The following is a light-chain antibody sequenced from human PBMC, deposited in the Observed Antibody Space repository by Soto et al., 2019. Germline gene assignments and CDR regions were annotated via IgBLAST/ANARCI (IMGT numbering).Light chain of an antibody. CDR1: SSDVGSYNL. J-gene: IGLJ1*01. V-gene: IGLV2-23*01. Sequence: QSFLTQPASVSGSPGQSITISCTGASSDVGSYNLVSWYQHHPGKAPKLMIYEGSKRPSGVSNRFSGSKSGNTASLTISGLQPEDEADYYCCSYAGSSTPYVFGTGTKVTVL. CDR3: CSYAGSSTPYV. CDR2: EGS.